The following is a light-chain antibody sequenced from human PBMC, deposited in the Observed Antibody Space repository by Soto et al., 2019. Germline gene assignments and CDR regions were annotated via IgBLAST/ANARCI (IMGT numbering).Light chain of an antibody. J-gene: IGLJ2*01. CDR3: ISYTSGSTRVV. CDR1: NSDVGGYNY. V-gene: IGLV2-14*03. Sequence: QSALTQPASVSGSPGQSITISCTGTNSDVGGYNYVSWYQQHPGKAPKVMIYDVSKRPSGISNRFSGSKSGNTASLTISGLQIEDEADYYCISYTSGSTRVVFGGGTKLTVL. CDR2: DVS.